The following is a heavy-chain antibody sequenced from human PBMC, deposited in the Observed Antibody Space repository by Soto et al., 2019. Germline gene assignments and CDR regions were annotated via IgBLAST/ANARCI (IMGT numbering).Heavy chain of an antibody. V-gene: IGHV1-18*01. CDR2: ISFYDGNT. CDR3: VREVGSGSWFWFDS. D-gene: IGHD6-13*01. J-gene: IGHJ5*01. Sequence: QGQLVQSGAEVKKPGASVKVSCKTSGYTASTYDISWVRQAPGQGLEWMAWISFYDGNTTYAQKFQGRVTVTTDISTSTVYMELRSLTSDDTAVYYCVREVGSGSWFWFDSWGQGTLVTVSS. CDR1: GYTASTYD.